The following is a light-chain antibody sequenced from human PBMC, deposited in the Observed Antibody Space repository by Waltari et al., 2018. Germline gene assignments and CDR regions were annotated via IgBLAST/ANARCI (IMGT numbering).Light chain of an antibody. V-gene: IGKV3-20*01. Sequence: ELILPQSPAPRPLSPGERATPSCRASQSISRYLAWYQQKPGQAPRLLIYDASSRATGIPDRFSGSGSGTDFSLTISRLEPEDFAVYYCQKYGSLPATFGQGTKVEIK. CDR3: QKYGSLPAT. J-gene: IGKJ1*01. CDR2: DAS. CDR1: QSISRY.